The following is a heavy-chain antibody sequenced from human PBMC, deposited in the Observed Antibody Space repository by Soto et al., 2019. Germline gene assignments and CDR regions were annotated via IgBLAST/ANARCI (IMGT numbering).Heavy chain of an antibody. CDR1: GGSVTSSTSP. CDR2: IFYGHGT. CDR3: ARQPTGYPNWFDA. Sequence: QVQLQESGPGLVNPSETLSLTCTVSGGSVTSSTSPWAWVRQPPGKGLHWIGTIFYGHGTYYNPSLESRVTISLDTSKIQFSLELTSVTAADTAVYYCARQPTGYPNWFDAWGRGILVIVSS. J-gene: IGHJ5*02. D-gene: IGHD3-9*01. V-gene: IGHV4-39*01.